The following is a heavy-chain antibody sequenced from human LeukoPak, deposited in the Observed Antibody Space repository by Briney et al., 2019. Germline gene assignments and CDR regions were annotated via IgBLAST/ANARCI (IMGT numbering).Heavy chain of an antibody. J-gene: IGHJ4*02. Sequence: PSGTLSLTCAVSGGSISSNNWWGWVRQPPGKGLEWIGEIYHSGSPNYNPSLKSRVTISVDTSKNQFSLKLSSVTAADTAVYYCARVPGGPLLDYWGQGTLVTVSS. D-gene: IGHD4-23*01. CDR3: ARVPGGPLLDY. CDR2: IYHSGSP. V-gene: IGHV4-4*02. CDR1: GGSISSNNW.